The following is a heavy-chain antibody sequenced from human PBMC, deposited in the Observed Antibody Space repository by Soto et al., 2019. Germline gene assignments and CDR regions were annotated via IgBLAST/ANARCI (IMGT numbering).Heavy chain of an antibody. V-gene: IGHV3-13*01. CDR2: IGTAGDT. CDR3: ARGCSSTSCYEYQYYYMDV. D-gene: IGHD2-2*01. CDR1: GFTFSSYD. Sequence: GGSLRLSCAASGFTFSSYDMHWVRQATGKGLEWVSAIGTAGDTYYPGSVKGRFTISRENAKNSLYLQMNSLRAGDTAVYYCARGCSSTSCYEYQYYYMDVWGKGTTVTVSS. J-gene: IGHJ6*03.